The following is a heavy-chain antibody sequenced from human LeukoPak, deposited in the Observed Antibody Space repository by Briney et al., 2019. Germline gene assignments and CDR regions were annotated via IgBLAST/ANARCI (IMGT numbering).Heavy chain of an antibody. CDR1: GGPISSYY. CDR3: ARDVSGTTHAFDI. J-gene: IGHJ3*02. D-gene: IGHD1-7*01. CDR2: IYYSGST. Sequence: SETLSLTCTVSGGPISSYYWSWIRQPPGKGLEWIGYIYYSGSTNYNPSLKSRVTISVDTSKNQFSLKLSSVTAADTAVYYCARDVSGTTHAFDIWGQGTMVTVSS. V-gene: IGHV4-59*01.